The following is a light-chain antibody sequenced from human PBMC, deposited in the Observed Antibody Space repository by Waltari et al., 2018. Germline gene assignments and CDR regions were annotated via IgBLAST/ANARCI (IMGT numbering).Light chain of an antibody. CDR3: QQYNDWYS. CDR1: QSVATN. V-gene: IGKV3-15*01. CDR2: EAS. Sequence: EKVMTQSPATLSVSPGEVVTLSCRASQSVATNLAWYQQRPGQAPRLLIYEASSRASGIPARFCGSGSGTEFTLTISGLQSEDCAIYYCQQYNDWYSFGQGTKLAIK. J-gene: IGKJ2*03.